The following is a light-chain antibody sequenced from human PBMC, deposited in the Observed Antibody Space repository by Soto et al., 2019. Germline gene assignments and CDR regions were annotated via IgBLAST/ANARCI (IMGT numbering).Light chain of an antibody. CDR1: QSVSSNS. CDR3: QQRASWPYT. V-gene: IGKV3D-20*02. J-gene: IGKJ2*01. CDR2: GAS. Sequence: EIVLTQSPGTLSLSPGEIATLSFSASQSVSSNSLAWYQQKPGQAPRLLIYGASTRATGIPARFSGSGSGTDFTLTIGSLEPEESALYYCQQRASWPYTSGQGTKVDIK.